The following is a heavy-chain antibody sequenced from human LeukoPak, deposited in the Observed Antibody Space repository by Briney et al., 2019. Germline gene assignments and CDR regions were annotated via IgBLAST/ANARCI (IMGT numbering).Heavy chain of an antibody. Sequence: GGSLRLSCVVSGITFSGYSMIWVRQAPGKGLEWLSFMTTSGNTIFYADSVKGRFTISRDNSKNTLYLQMNSLRAEDTAVYYCAKDRDIVVVPAALWGGCFDYWGQGTLVTVSS. D-gene: IGHD2-2*01. CDR2: MTTSGNTI. J-gene: IGHJ4*02. CDR3: AKDRDIVVVPAALWGGCFDY. CDR1: GITFSGYS. V-gene: IGHV3-48*01.